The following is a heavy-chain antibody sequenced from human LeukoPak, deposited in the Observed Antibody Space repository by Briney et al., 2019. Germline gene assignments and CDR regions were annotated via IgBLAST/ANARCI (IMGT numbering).Heavy chain of an antibody. CDR2: INQDGSEK. J-gene: IGHJ4*02. Sequence: GGSLRLSCAASGFTFSSYWMSWVRQAPGKGLEGVANINQDGSEKYYVDSVKGRFTISRDNAKNSLYLQMNSLRAEDTAVYYCASSDYGDYGMDYWGQGTLVTVSS. CDR3: ASSDYGDYGMDY. D-gene: IGHD4-17*01. V-gene: IGHV3-7*01. CDR1: GFTFSSYW.